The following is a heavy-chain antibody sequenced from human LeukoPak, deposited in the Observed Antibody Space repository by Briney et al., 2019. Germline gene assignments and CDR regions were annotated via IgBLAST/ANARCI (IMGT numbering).Heavy chain of an antibody. CDR1: GFTFSDHY. CDR3: VRGFNSFDI. V-gene: IGHV3-72*01. CDR2: SRNKANGYTT. J-gene: IGHJ3*02. Sequence: GGSLRLSCAVSGFTFSDHYMDWVRQAPGKGLEWVARSRNKANGYTTVYAASVEGRFTISRHESKNSLYLQMNSLMIEDTAVYYCVRGFNSFDIWGRGTLVTVSS.